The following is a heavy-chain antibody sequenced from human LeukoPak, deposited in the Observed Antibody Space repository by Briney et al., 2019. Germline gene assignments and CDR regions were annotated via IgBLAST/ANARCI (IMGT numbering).Heavy chain of an antibody. CDR2: INPNSGGT. Sequence: ASVKVSCKASGYTFTGYYMHWVRQAPGQGLEWMGWINPNSGGTNYAQKFQGRVTMTRDTSISTAYMELSRLRSDDTAVYYCARDDLYYDFWSDHGGYAFDIWGQGTMVTVSS. CDR1: GYTFTGYY. J-gene: IGHJ3*02. V-gene: IGHV1-2*02. CDR3: ARDDLYYDFWSDHGGYAFDI. D-gene: IGHD3-3*01.